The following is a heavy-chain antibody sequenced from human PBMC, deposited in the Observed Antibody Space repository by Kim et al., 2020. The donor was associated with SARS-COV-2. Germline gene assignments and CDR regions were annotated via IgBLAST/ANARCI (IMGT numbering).Heavy chain of an antibody. CDR3: ARDWPASSDY. Sequence: GGSLRLSCAASGFTFSDYWMSWVRQAPGNGLEWVANMKGDGSEEEYVDSVKGRFTISRDNAKNSLYLQMYSLRAEDTAVYYCARDWPASSDYWGQGTLVTVSS. V-gene: IGHV3-7*03. CDR1: GFTFSDYW. CDR2: MKGDGSEE. J-gene: IGHJ4*02.